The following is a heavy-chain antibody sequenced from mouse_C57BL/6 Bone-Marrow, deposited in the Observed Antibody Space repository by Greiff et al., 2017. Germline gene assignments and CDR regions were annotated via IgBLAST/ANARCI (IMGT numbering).Heavy chain of an antibody. CDR2: ISSGSSTI. J-gene: IGHJ3*01. D-gene: IGHD2-14*01. Sequence: EVKVVESGGGLVKPGGSLKLSCAASGFTFSDYGMHWVRQAPEKGLEWVAYISSGSSTIYYADTVKGRFTISRDNAKNTLFLQMTSLRSEDTAMYYCARLYRAWFAYWGQGTLVTVSA. CDR3: ARLYRAWFAY. V-gene: IGHV5-17*01. CDR1: GFTFSDYG.